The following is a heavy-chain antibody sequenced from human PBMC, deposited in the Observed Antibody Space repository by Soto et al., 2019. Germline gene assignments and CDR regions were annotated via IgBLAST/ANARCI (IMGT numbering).Heavy chain of an antibody. D-gene: IGHD5-18*01. CDR3: ASHTAMVTCDY. Sequence: QLLESGPGLVKPSETLSLTCTVSGGSISSSSYYWGWIRQPPGKGLEWIGSIYYSGSTYYNPSLKSRVTISVDTSKNQFSLKLSSVTAADTAVYYCASHTAMVTCDYWGQGTLVTVSS. V-gene: IGHV4-39*01. CDR1: GGSISSSSYY. J-gene: IGHJ4*02. CDR2: IYYSGST.